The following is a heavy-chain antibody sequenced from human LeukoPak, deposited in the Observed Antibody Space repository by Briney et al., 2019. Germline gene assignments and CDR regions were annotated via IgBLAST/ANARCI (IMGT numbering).Heavy chain of an antibody. D-gene: IGHD3-9*01. V-gene: IGHV3-33*01. Sequence: GRSLRLSCAASGFTFSSYGMHWVRQAPGKGLEWVAVIWYDGSNKYYADSVKGRFTISRDNSKNTLYLQMNSLRAEDTAVYYCATTGGMIGYSDYWGQGTLVTVSS. CDR2: IWYDGSNK. CDR1: GFTFSSYG. J-gene: IGHJ4*02. CDR3: ATTGGMIGYSDY.